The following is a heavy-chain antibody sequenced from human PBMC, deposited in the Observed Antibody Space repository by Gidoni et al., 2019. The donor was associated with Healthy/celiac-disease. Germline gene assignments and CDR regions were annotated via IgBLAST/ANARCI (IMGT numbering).Heavy chain of an antibody. J-gene: IGHJ3*02. Sequence: GLEWIGEINHSGSTNYNPSLKSRVTISVDTSKNQFSLKLSSVTAADTAVYYCARGGRGTASITMIVVQGAFDIWGQGTMVTVSS. CDR2: INHSGST. V-gene: IGHV4-34*01. CDR3: ARGGRGTASITMIVVQGAFDI. D-gene: IGHD3-22*01.